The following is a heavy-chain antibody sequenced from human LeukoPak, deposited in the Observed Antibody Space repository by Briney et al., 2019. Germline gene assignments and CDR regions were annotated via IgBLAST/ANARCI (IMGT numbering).Heavy chain of an antibody. V-gene: IGHV3-48*04. J-gene: IGHJ5*02. D-gene: IGHD6-13*01. Sequence: GGSLRLSCAASGFTFSSYSMNWVRQAPGKGLEWVSYISSSSSTIYYADSVKGRFTISRDNAKNSLYLQMNSLRADDTAMYYCARDLDSSSWWNWFDPWGQGTLVTVSS. CDR3: ARDLDSSSWWNWFDP. CDR2: ISSSSSTI. CDR1: GFTFSSYS.